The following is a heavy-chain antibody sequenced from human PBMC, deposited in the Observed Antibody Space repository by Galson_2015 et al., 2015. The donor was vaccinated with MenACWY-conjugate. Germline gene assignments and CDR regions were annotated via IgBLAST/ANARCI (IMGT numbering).Heavy chain of an antibody. Sequence: ETLSLTCTVSGGSVNSASYYWNWIRQPPGKALEWIGNIFYSGSTSYNSSLKSRVTISVDTSKNQFSLKLTSVTAADTAMYYCARVAGSYDRWLDPWGQGTLVTVSS. CDR1: GGSVNSASYY. J-gene: IGHJ5*02. CDR3: ARVAGSYDRWLDP. CDR2: IFYSGST. D-gene: IGHD1-26*01. V-gene: IGHV4-61*01.